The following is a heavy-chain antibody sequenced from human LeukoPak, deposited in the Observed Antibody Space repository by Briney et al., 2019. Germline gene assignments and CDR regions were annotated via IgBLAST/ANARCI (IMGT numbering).Heavy chain of an antibody. Sequence: ASVKVSCKASGYTFTGYYMHWVRQAPRQGLEWVGWINPNSGGTNYAQKFQGRVTMTRDTSISTAYMELSRLRADDTAVYYCARWGRYSGYPIDYWGQGTLVTVSS. V-gene: IGHV1-2*02. CDR2: INPNSGGT. CDR3: ARWGRYSGYPIDY. J-gene: IGHJ4*02. D-gene: IGHD5-12*01. CDR1: GYTFTGYY.